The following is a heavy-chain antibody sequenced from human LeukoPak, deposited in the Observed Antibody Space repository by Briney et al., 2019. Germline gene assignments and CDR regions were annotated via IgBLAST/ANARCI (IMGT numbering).Heavy chain of an antibody. CDR1: GYTFTSYY. Sequence: SVKVSCKASGYTFTSYYMHWVRQAPGQGLEWMGGIIPIFGTANYAQKFQGRVTITTDESTSTAYMELSSLRSEDTAVYYCARGYDAFDIWGQGTMVTVSS. V-gene: IGHV1-69*05. J-gene: IGHJ3*02. CDR3: ARGYDAFDI. CDR2: IIPIFGTA.